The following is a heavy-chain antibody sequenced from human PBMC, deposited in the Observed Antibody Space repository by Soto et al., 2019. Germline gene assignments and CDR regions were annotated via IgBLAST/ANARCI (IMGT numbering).Heavy chain of an antibody. CDR2: IWYDGSNK. J-gene: IGHJ4*02. CDR3: ARDKLLGSTVGYYFDY. V-gene: IGHV3-33*01. D-gene: IGHD2-15*01. Sequence: QVQLVESGGGVVQPGRSLRLSCAASGFTFSSYGMHWVRQAPGKGLEWVAVIWYDGSNKYYADSVKGRFTISRDNSKTTLYLQMNSLRAEDTAVYYCARDKLLGSTVGYYFDYWGQGTLVTVSS. CDR1: GFTFSSYG.